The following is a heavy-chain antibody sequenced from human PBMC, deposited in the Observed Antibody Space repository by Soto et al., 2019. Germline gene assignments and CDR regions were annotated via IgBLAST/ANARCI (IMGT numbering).Heavy chain of an antibody. D-gene: IGHD6-13*01. J-gene: IGHJ4*02. CDR1: EGTFNSYA. CDR3: ASGASRWHPYFFDS. Sequence: SVKVSCKASEGTFNSYAIAWVRQAPGQGLEWMGGIIPFYNTLNYAQKFQDRVTITADDSTLTVYMELSSLRSDDTAVYFCASGASRWHPYFFDSWAQGTLVTVSS. V-gene: IGHV1-69*13. CDR2: IIPFYNTL.